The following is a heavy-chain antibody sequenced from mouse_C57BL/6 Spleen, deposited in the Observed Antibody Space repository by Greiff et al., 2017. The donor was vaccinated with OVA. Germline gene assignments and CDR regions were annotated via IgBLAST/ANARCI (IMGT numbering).Heavy chain of an antibody. CDR3: ARDEEGRFDY. V-gene: IGHV5-16*01. J-gene: IGHJ2*01. CDR2: INYDGSST. CDR1: GFTFSDYY. Sequence: EVKLVESEGGLVQPGSSMKLSCTASGFTFSDYYMAWVRQVPEKGLEWVANINYDGSSTYYLDSLKSRFIISRDNAKNILYLQMSSLKSEDTATYYCARDEEGRFDYWGQGTTLTVSS.